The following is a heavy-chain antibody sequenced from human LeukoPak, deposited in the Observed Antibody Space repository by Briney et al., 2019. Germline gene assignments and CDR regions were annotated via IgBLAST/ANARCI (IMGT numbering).Heavy chain of an antibody. CDR2: IYSSGTT. CDR1: GGSITNYY. CDR3: ARDGSYYSY. Sequence: SETLSLTCTVSGGSITNYYWTWIRQPPGKGLEWIGYIYSSGTTNYNPSLKSRVTMSVGTSKNQFSLKLSSVTAADTAMYYCARDGSYYSYWGQGILVTVSS. D-gene: IGHD1-26*01. J-gene: IGHJ4*02. V-gene: IGHV4-59*01.